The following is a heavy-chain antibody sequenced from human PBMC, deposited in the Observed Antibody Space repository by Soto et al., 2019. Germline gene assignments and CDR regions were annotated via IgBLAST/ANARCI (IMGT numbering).Heavy chain of an antibody. CDR3: ASATTPLGPVDY. CDR2: ISGSGGST. CDR1: GFTFSSYA. Sequence: LRLSCAASGFTFSSYAMSWVRQAPGKGLEWVSAISGSGGSTYYADSVKGRFTISRDNSKNTLYLQMNSLRAEDTAVYYCASATTPLGPVDYWGQGTLVTVSS. V-gene: IGHV3-23*01. D-gene: IGHD5-12*01. J-gene: IGHJ4*02.